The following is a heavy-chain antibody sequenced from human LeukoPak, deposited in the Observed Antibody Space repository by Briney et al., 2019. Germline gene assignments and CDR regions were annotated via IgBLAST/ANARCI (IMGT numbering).Heavy chain of an antibody. CDR3: ARYASGSYYRGIDY. V-gene: IGHV4-4*02. CDR1: GGSISSSNW. CDR2: IDYSGST. D-gene: IGHD1-26*01. J-gene: IGHJ4*02. Sequence: PSXTLSXTCAVSGGSISSSNWWSWVRPPPGKGLEWIGSIDYSGSTYYNPSLKSRITISVDTSKIQFSLKLSSVTAADTAVYYCARYASGSYYRGIDYWGQGTLVTVSS.